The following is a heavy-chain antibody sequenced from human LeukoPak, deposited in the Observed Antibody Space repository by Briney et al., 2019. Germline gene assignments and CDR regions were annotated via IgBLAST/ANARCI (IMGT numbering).Heavy chain of an antibody. CDR3: ARDPAYYYDSSGKRPEIDY. CDR1: GYTFTGYY. V-gene: IGHV1-2*02. Sequence: ASVKVSCKASGYTFTGYYMHWVRQAPGQGLEWMGWINPNSGGTNYAQKFQGRVTMTRDTSISTAYMELSRLRSDDTAVYYCARDPAYYYDSSGKRPEIDYWGQGTLVTVSS. CDR2: INPNSGGT. J-gene: IGHJ4*02. D-gene: IGHD3-22*01.